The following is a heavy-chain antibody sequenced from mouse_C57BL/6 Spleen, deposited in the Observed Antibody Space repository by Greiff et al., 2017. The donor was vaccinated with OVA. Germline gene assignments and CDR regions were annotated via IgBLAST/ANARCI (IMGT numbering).Heavy chain of an antibody. CDR1: GFTFSDYG. V-gene: IGHV5-17*01. CDR2: ISSGSSTI. J-gene: IGHJ3*01. Sequence: EVQLVESGGGLVKPGGSLKLSCAASGFTFSDYGMHWVRQAPEKGLEWVAYISSGSSTIYYADTVKGRFTISRDNAKNTLFLQMTSLRSEDTAMYYCASGDYGAWFAYWGQGTLVTVSA. CDR3: ASGDYGAWFAY. D-gene: IGHD2-4*01.